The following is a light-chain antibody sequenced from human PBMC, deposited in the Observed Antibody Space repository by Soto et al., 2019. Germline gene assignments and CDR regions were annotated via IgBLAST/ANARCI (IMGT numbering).Light chain of an antibody. V-gene: IGKV3-20*01. CDR2: DAS. CDR3: QQYYSSPRT. Sequence: EIVLTQSPGTLSLSPGERATLSCRASQNIRNYLAWYQHNPGQAPRLLIYDASSRATGIPDRFSGSGSGTDFTLTISRLEPEDFAVYYCQQYYSSPRTFGGGTKVEIK. CDR1: QNIRNY. J-gene: IGKJ4*01.